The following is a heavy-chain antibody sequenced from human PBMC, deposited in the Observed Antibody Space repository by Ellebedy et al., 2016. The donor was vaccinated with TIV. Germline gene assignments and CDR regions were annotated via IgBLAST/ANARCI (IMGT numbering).Heavy chain of an antibody. CDR1: GFNFSSAW. Sequence: GESLKISCAASGFNFSSAWMNWVRQAPGKGLEWVGRSKSKRDVEATDYVAPVKGRFTISRDDSKATLYLQMNSLKTKDTAVYYCTTDEGGTRYWGQGTLVTVSS. V-gene: IGHV3-15*07. CDR2: SKSKRDVEAT. D-gene: IGHD2-15*01. J-gene: IGHJ4*02. CDR3: TTDEGGTRY.